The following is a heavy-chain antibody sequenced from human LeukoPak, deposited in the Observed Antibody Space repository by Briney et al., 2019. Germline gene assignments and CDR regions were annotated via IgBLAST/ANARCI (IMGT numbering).Heavy chain of an antibody. CDR3: ARDTPYYYGSGSLVDY. CDR1: GGSISSGSYY. Sequence: SETLSLTCTVSGGSISSGSYYWTWVRQPPGKGLEWIGYIFYTGSTNYNPSLKSRVTISLDTSKNQFSLKLSSLSVADTAVYYCARDTPYYYGSGSLVDYWGQGTLVTVSS. D-gene: IGHD3-10*01. V-gene: IGHV4-61*01. J-gene: IGHJ4*02. CDR2: IFYTGST.